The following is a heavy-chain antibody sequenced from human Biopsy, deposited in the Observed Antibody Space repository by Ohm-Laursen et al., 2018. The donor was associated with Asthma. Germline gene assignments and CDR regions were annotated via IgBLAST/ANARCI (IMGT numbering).Heavy chain of an antibody. CDR3: ARGPNYHGSGRAPIGMDV. CDR2: IYYTGSD. J-gene: IGHJ6*02. CDR1: GGSVSTGSYY. D-gene: IGHD3-10*01. Sequence: TLSLTCTVSGGSVSTGSYYWSWIRQPPGKGLEWLGYIYYTGSDNYNPSPKSRVTISVDTSKNQFSLRLNSVTAADTAVYYCARGPNYHGSGRAPIGMDVWGQRTTVTVSS. V-gene: IGHV4-61*01.